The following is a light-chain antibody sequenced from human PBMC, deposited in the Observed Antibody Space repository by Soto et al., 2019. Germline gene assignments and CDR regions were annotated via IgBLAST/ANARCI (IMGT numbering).Light chain of an antibody. V-gene: IGKV3-20*01. CDR1: QSVSSTY. CDR3: QQYGSSSPI. Sequence: EIVLTQSPGTLSLSPGERATLSCRASQSVSSTYVAWYQQKPGQAPGLLLYGASNRASGIPDRFAGSGSGTDFTLTISRLEPEDFALYYCQQYGSSSPIFGGGTKVEIK. CDR2: GAS. J-gene: IGKJ4*01.